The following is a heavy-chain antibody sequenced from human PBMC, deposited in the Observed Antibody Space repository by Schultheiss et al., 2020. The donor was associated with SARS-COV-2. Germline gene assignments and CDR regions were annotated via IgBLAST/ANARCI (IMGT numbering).Heavy chain of an antibody. J-gene: IGHJ6*03. CDR3: ARARAAPPLDYYYYMDV. CDR1: GGSISSSSYY. Sequence: GSLRLSCTVSGGSISSSSYYWGWIRQPPGKGLEWIGSIYYSGSTNYNPSLKSRVTMSVDTSKNQFSLKLSSVTAADTAVYYCARARAAPPLDYYYYMDVWGKGTTVTVSS. CDR2: IYYSGST. D-gene: IGHD2-15*01. V-gene: IGHV4-39*07.